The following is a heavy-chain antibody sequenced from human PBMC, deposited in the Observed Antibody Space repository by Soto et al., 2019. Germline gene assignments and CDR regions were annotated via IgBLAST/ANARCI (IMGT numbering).Heavy chain of an antibody. CDR2: INPSGGST. CDR1: GYTFTSYY. CDR3: ARDRVDTAMVYYYYGMDV. J-gene: IGHJ6*02. D-gene: IGHD5-18*01. V-gene: IGHV1-46*01. Sequence: ASVKVSCKASGYTFTSYYMHWVRQAPGQGLEWMGIINPSGGSTSYAQKFQGRVTMTRDTSTSTVYMELSSLRSEDTAVYYCARDRVDTAMVYYYYGMDVWGQGTTVTVSS.